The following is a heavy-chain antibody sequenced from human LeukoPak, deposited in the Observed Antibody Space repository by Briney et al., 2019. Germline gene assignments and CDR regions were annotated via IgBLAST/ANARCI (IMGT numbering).Heavy chain of an antibody. CDR1: GDSISSTNYF. CDR2: IDYSGST. J-gene: IGHJ4*02. CDR3: ARRVTYGNTFDS. Sequence: SQSLSLTCTVAGDSISSTNYFWGWIRQPPWKGLDWIGHIDYSGSTYYNPSLKSRVTISVDTSKNQFSLKLSSVTAADTAVYYCARRVTYGNTFDSWGQGTLVTVSS. D-gene: IGHD5-24*01. V-gene: IGHV4-39*01.